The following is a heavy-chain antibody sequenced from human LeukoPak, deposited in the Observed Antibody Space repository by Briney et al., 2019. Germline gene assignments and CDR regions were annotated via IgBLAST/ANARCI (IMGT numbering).Heavy chain of an antibody. V-gene: IGHV1-18*01. D-gene: IGHD2-15*01. CDR1: GYTSTNYG. CDR3: ARDCIGCHGFDY. CDR2: ISAYSDNT. Sequence: ASVKVSCKTSGYTSTNYGISWVRQAPGQGLEWMGWISAYSDNTNYAQKFQGRVTMTSDTSTSTVYMELRSLISDDTAVYYCARDCIGCHGFDYWGQGTLVTVSS. J-gene: IGHJ4*02.